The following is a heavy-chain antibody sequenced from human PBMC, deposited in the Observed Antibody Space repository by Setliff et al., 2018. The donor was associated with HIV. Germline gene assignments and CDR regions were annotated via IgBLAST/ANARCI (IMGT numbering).Heavy chain of an antibody. CDR1: GDSLNTYH. V-gene: IGHV4-4*07. Sequence: TLSLTCHVSGDSLNTYHWSWIRQSGGKGLEWIGRIYASGKTTFNPSLKSRVRMSVDTSKNQFSLKLTSVTASDTAVYYCARGNNDLESFDYWGQGALVTVSS. D-gene: IGHD3-3*01. CDR2: IYASGKT. J-gene: IGHJ4*02. CDR3: ARGNNDLESFDY.